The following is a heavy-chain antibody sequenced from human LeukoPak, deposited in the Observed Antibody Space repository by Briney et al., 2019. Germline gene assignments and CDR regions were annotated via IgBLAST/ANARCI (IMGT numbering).Heavy chain of an antibody. CDR2: ISGSGGST. J-gene: IGHJ4*02. D-gene: IGHD6-19*01. V-gene: IGHV3-23*01. CDR3: TTVTKQWLGREGY. Sequence: GGSLRLSCAASGFTFISYGMHWVRQAPGKGLEWVSAISGSGGSTYYADSVKGRFTISRDNSKNTLYLQMNSLRAEDTAVYYCTTVTKQWLGREGYWGQGTLVTVSS. CDR1: GFTFISYG.